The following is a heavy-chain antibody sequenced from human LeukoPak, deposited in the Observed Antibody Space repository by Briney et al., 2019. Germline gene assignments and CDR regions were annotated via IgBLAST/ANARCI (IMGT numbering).Heavy chain of an antibody. Sequence: ASVKVSCKVSGYTVTELSMYWVRQAPGKGPEWMGRFDPEDGETIYAQKFQGRVTITADESTSTAYMELSSLRSEDTAVYYCARDKSRLRALDYWGQGTLVTVSS. J-gene: IGHJ4*02. V-gene: IGHV1-24*01. D-gene: IGHD3-3*01. CDR1: GYTVTELS. CDR3: ARDKSRLRALDY. CDR2: FDPEDGET.